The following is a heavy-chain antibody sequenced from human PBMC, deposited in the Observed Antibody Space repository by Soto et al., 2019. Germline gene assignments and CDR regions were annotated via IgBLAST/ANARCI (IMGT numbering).Heavy chain of an antibody. CDR2: ISYDGSNK. CDR1: GFTFSSYG. J-gene: IGHJ6*02. CDR3: AKGGVLAVAGTDPYYYGMDV. Sequence: SLRLSCAASGFTFSSYGMHWVRQAPGKGLEWVAVISYDGSNKYYADSVKGRFTISRDNSKNTLYLQMNSLRAEDTAVYYCAKGGVLAVAGTDPYYYGMDVWGQGTTVTVSS. D-gene: IGHD6-19*01. V-gene: IGHV3-30*18.